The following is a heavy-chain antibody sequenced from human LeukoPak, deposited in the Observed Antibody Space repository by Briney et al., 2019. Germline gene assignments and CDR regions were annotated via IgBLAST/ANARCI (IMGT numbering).Heavy chain of an antibody. D-gene: IGHD3-22*01. V-gene: IGHV3-48*02. CDR2: ISSGSSPI. CDR3: ARGRGQNYFDSSGPKYSFDY. J-gene: IGHJ4*02. CDR1: GFTFSSYS. Sequence: PGGSLRLSCAASGFTFSSYSMNWVRQAPGKGLEWVSYISSGSSPIYYADSVKGRFTVSRDNAKNSLYLQMNSLRDEDTAVYYCARGRGQNYFDSSGPKYSFDYWGQGTLVTVSS.